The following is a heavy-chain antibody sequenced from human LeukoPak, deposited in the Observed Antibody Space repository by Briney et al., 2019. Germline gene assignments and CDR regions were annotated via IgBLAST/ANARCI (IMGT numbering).Heavy chain of an antibody. V-gene: IGHV4-59*01. Sequence: PSETLSLTCTVSGGSISSYYWSWIRQPPGKGLEWIGYIYYSGSTNYNPSLKSRVIISVDTSKNQFSLKLSSVTAADTAVYYCARDRPGAAGFDYWGQGTLVTVSS. CDR3: ARDRPGAAGFDY. CDR2: IYYSGST. CDR1: GGSISSYY. J-gene: IGHJ4*02. D-gene: IGHD1-26*01.